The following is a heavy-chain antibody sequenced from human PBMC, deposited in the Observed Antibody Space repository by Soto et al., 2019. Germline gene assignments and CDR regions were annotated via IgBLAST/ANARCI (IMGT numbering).Heavy chain of an antibody. CDR2: ISSSGRHM. CDR1: GFTFSDYY. J-gene: IGHJ6*02. V-gene: IGHV3-11*01. CDR3: ARVYCSTTSCYGDV. D-gene: IGHD2-2*01. Sequence: QVQLVESGGGLVKPGGSLRLSCAASGFTFSDYYMSWIRQAPGKGLEWGSYISSSGRHMFYADSVKGQFTISRDNAKNSLYLQMKSLSAEDTAVYYCARVYCSTTSCYGDVWGQGTTVTVSS.